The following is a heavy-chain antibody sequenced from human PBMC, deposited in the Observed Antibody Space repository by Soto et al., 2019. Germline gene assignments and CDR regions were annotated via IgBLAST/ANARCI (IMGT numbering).Heavy chain of an antibody. CDR3: ARGWWQQPPVGIDY. V-gene: IGHV1-69*01. CDR1: GGTFSSYA. CDR2: IIPIFGTA. D-gene: IGHD6-13*01. Sequence: QVQLVQSGAEVKKPGSSVKVSCKASGGTFSSYAISWVRQAPGQGLEWMGGIIPIFGTANYAQKFQGRVTITADDSTSTAFMVLGSLRSEDTAVYYCARGWWQQPPVGIDYWGQGTLVTVSS. J-gene: IGHJ4*02.